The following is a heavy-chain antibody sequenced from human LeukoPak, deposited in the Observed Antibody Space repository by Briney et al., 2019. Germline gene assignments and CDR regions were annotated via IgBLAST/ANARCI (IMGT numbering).Heavy chain of an antibody. CDR2: ITPNSGGT. CDR3: VRPSATRRTSEFDY. V-gene: IGHV1-2*02. Sequence: ASVKVSCKASGYTFSDYYIHWVRQAPGQGLEWMGWITPNSGGTKYAQRFQGRVTMTRDTSISTAYMDLSSLGSDDTAVFYCVRPSATRRTSEFDYWGQGTPVTVSS. CDR1: GYTFSDYY. D-gene: IGHD2-15*01. J-gene: IGHJ4*02.